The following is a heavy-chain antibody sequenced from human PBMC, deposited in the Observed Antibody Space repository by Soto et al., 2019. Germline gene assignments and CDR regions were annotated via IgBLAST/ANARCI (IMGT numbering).Heavy chain of an antibody. J-gene: IGHJ4*02. CDR1: GFTFSNYW. D-gene: IGHD1-26*01. Sequence: GGSLRLSCAASGFTFSNYWIHWVRQVPGEGLVWVPSINNDGGRTWYADSVRGRIAMSRDNARNLVSLQMNSLRAEDTAVYYCGTTFEYWGQGALVTVS. CDR2: INNDGGRT. V-gene: IGHV3-74*01. CDR3: GTTFEY.